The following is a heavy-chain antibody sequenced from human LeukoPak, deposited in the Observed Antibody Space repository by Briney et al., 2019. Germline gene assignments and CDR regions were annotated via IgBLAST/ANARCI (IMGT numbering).Heavy chain of an antibody. J-gene: IGHJ4*02. Sequence: SETLSLTCSVSGGSITVYYWNWIRQSPGKGLEWIGSISYSGSTNYNPSLKSRVTISIDTSKNRFSLKVSSVIAADTAMYYCARGGSRSYTSSTLDYWGQGTLVTVSS. D-gene: IGHD6-6*01. CDR3: ARGGSRSYTSSTLDY. CDR1: GGSITVYY. V-gene: IGHV4-59*12. CDR2: ISYSGST.